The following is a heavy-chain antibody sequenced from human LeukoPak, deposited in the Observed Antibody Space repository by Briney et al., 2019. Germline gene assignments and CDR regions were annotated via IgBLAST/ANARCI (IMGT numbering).Heavy chain of an antibody. CDR2: ISGSGGST. D-gene: IGHD3-22*01. V-gene: IGHV3-23*01. Sequence: GGSLRLSCAASGFTFSSYAMSWVRQVPGKGLEWVSAISGSGGSTYYADSVKGRFTISRDNSKNTLYLQMNSLRAEDTAVYYCAKDTLPDYYDSSGYDYWGQGTLVTVSS. CDR1: GFTFSSYA. J-gene: IGHJ4*02. CDR3: AKDTLPDYYDSSGYDY.